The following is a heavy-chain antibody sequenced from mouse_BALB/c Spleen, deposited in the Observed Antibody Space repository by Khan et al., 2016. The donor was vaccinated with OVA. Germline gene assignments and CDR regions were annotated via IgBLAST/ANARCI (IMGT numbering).Heavy chain of an antibody. J-gene: IGHJ3*01. CDR3: ARGNWAWFAY. D-gene: IGHD4-1*01. CDR2: ISSDSITL. CDR1: GFTFSSFG. Sequence: EVQGVESGGGLVQPGGSRKLACAASGFTFSSFGMHWVRQAPEKGLEWVAYISSDSITLYYADTVKGRFTISRDNPRNTLFLQMTSLRSEDTAMYHCARGNWAWFAYWGQGTLVTVSA. V-gene: IGHV5-17*02.